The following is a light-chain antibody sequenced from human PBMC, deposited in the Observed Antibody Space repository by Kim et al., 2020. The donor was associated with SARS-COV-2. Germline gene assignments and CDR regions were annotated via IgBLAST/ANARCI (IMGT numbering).Light chain of an antibody. CDR3: QQYNNYPLT. CDR2: AAS. V-gene: IGKV1-16*02. CDR1: QDIRND. Sequence: ASVGDRVTITCRASQDIRNDVAWFRQKPGKAPESLIYAASRLQSGVPSKFSGSGSGTDFTLTISSLQPEDFATYYCQQYNNYPLTFGGGTKVDIK. J-gene: IGKJ4*01.